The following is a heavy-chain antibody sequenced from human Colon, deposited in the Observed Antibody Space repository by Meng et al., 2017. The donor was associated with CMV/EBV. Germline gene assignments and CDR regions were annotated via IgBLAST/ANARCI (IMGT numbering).Heavy chain of an antibody. J-gene: IGHJ4*02. Sequence: LSLTCAASGFTFSTYWMSWVRQAPGKGLEWVANIKQDGSENYYVDSVKGRFTISRDNAKNSLYLQMNSLRAEDTALYYCARDTAGDYWGQGTLVTVSS. V-gene: IGHV3-7*01. CDR2: IKQDGSEN. CDR1: GFTFSTYW. D-gene: IGHD5-18*01. CDR3: ARDTAGDY.